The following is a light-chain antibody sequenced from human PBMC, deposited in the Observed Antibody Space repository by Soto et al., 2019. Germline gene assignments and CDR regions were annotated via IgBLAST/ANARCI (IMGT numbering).Light chain of an antibody. CDR2: GSS. V-gene: IGLV1-40*01. J-gene: IGLJ3*02. Sequence: QAVVTQPPSVSGAPGQRVTISCTGSSSNIGAGYHVHWYQQLPGTAPKLLIYGSSNRPSGVPDRFSGSKSGTSASLAITGLRAEDEADYYCQSYDSSLSGSGVFGGGTKLTVL. CDR3: QSYDSSLSGSGV. CDR1: SSNIGAGYH.